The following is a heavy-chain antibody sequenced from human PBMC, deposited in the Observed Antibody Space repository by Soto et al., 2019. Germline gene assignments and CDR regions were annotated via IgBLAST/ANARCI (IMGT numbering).Heavy chain of an antibody. D-gene: IGHD4-17*01. CDR3: AKDDYGDLHTDYYYGLDV. CDR1: GFTFNNYA. J-gene: IGHJ6*02. Sequence: EVQLLESGGGLVQPGGSLRLSCVASGFTFNNYAMSWVRQAPGKGLEWVSAISTSGDNTYYADSVKGRFTISRDNSENTRFLQMNSLRADDTAVYYCAKDDYGDLHTDYYYGLDVWGQGATVTVSS. V-gene: IGHV3-23*01. CDR2: ISTSGDNT.